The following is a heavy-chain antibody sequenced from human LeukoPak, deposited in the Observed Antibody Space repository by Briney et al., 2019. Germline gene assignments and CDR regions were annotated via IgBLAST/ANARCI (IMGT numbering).Heavy chain of an antibody. Sequence: GASVKVSCKASGGTFSSYAISWVRQAPGQGLEWMGGIIPIFGTANYAQKFQGRVTITTDESTSTTYVELSSLRSEDTAVYYCAKFRDSYGRNYWGQGTLVTVSS. D-gene: IGHD3-10*01. CDR3: AKFRDSYGRNY. CDR1: GGTFSSYA. CDR2: IIPIFGTA. J-gene: IGHJ4*02. V-gene: IGHV1-69*05.